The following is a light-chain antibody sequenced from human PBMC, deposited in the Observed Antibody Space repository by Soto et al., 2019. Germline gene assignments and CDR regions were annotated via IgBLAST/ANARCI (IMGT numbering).Light chain of an antibody. CDR2: LAS. V-gene: IGKV3-20*01. J-gene: IGKJ2*01. CDR3: QQYGSSPAT. CDR1: QAVSSTY. Sequence: EIVLTQSPGTLSLSPGERATLSCRASQAVSSTYLAWYQQKPGQAPRLIVYLASSRATGVPDSFSGSGSGTDFTLTISRLEPDDSAVYYCQQYGSSPATFGQGTKLEIK.